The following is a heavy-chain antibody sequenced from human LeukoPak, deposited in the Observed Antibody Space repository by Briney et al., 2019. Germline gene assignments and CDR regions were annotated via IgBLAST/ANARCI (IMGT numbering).Heavy chain of an antibody. Sequence: PSETLSLTCAVYGGSFSGYYWSWIRQPPGKGLEWIGEINHSGSTNYNPSLKSRVTISVDTSKNQFSLKLSSVTAADKAVYYCARVGGPDYDSSGYYDPNWFDPWGQGTLVTVSS. D-gene: IGHD3-22*01. CDR1: GGSFSGYY. CDR3: ARVGGPDYDSSGYYDPNWFDP. V-gene: IGHV4-34*01. CDR2: INHSGST. J-gene: IGHJ5*02.